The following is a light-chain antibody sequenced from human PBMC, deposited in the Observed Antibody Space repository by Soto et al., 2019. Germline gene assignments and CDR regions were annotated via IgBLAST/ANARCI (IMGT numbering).Light chain of an antibody. V-gene: IGLV2-8*01. CDR3: TSYVGNDIWV. J-gene: IGLJ3*02. CDR1: SSDVGAYKY. Sequence: QSALTQPPSASGSPGQSVTISCTGTSSDVGAYKYVSWCQQYPGKAPKLMIYEVTKRPSGVPDRFSGSKSGNTASLTVSGLQADDEADYYCTSYVGNDIWVFGGGTKLTVL. CDR2: EVT.